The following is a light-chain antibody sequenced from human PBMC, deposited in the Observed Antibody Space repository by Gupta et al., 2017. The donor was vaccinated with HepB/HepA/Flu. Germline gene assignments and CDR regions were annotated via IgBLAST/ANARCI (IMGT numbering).Light chain of an antibody. Sequence: QSVLTQPPSASGTPGQRVTISCSGSSPNIGSNTVNWYQQPPGTAPKLLIYSNNQRPSGVPDRFSGSKSGTSASLAISGLQAEDEADYYCAACDDSLNAVVFGGGTKLTVL. V-gene: IGLV1-44*01. CDR3: AACDDSLNAVV. J-gene: IGLJ2*01. CDR2: SNN. CDR1: SPNIGSNT.